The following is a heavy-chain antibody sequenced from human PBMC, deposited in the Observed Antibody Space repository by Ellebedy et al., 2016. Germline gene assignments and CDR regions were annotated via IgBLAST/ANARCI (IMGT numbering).Heavy chain of an antibody. J-gene: IGHJ5*02. D-gene: IGHD1-14*01. Sequence: GGSLRLSCVASGFTVSGNYMSWVRQAPGKGLEWVSTLYSGGTILYADSVKGRFTISRDNSKNTLYLQMNSLTVEDTAVYYCVRVGICPACWFDPWGQGTLVTVSS. CDR1: GFTVSGNY. CDR3: VRVGICPACWFDP. V-gene: IGHV3-66*01. CDR2: LYSGGTI.